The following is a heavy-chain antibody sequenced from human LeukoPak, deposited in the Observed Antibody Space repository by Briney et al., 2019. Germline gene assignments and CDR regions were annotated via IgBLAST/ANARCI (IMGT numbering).Heavy chain of an antibody. V-gene: IGHV3-33*01. Sequence: GGSLRLSCAASGFTFSSYGMHWVRQAPGKGLEWMAVIWYDGSNKYYADSVKGRFTISRDNSKNTLYLQMNSLRAEDTAVYYCARDGIRAGAFDIWGQGTMVTVSS. CDR1: GFTFSSYG. J-gene: IGHJ3*02. D-gene: IGHD6-19*01. CDR2: IWYDGSNK. CDR3: ARDGIRAGAFDI.